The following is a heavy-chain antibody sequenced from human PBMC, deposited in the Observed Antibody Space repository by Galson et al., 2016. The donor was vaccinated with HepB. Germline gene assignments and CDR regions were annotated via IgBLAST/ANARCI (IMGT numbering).Heavy chain of an antibody. CDR1: GFTFTTFA. CDR2: ISPSGGNT. V-gene: IGHV3-23*01. Sequence: SLRLSCAASGFTFTTFAMTWLRQAPGKGLEWVSAISPSGGNTYYAGSVKGRFTISRDNSKNTLYLQMNSLRADETATYYCAKDGIGSSRLVEFYYYYYGMDVWGQGTTVIVSS. D-gene: IGHD1-1*01. CDR3: AKDGIGSSRLVEFYYYYYGMDV. J-gene: IGHJ6*02.